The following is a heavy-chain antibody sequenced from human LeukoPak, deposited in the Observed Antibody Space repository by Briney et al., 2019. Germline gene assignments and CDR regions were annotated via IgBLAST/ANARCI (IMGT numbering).Heavy chain of an antibody. J-gene: IGHJ4*02. CDR2: VSSSSSAK. Sequence: PGGSLRLSCTASGFSFSNYNMNWVRQAPGKGLEWISYVSSSSSAKQYADSVKGRFTVSRDNAKNSLYLQMSSLRAEDTAIYYCGRDHVEGGGGYPRRGDYWAKGTLVT. V-gene: IGHV3-48*01. CDR3: GRDHVEGGGGYPRRGDY. CDR1: GFSFSNYN. D-gene: IGHD2-21*01.